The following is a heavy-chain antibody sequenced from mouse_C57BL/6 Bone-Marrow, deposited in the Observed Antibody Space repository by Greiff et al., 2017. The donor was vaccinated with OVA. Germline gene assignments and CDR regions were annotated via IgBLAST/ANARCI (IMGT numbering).Heavy chain of an antibody. V-gene: IGHV6-6*01. CDR3: TSLLLRLGDYWYFDV. Sequence: EVMLVESGGGLVQPGGSMKLSCAASGFTFSDAWMDWVRQSPEKGLEWVAEIRNKANNHATYYAESVKGRFTISRDDSKSSVYLQMNSLRAEDTGIYYCTSLLLRLGDYWYFDVWGTGTTVTVSS. CDR1: GFTFSDAW. J-gene: IGHJ1*03. CDR2: IRNKANNHAT. D-gene: IGHD1-1*01.